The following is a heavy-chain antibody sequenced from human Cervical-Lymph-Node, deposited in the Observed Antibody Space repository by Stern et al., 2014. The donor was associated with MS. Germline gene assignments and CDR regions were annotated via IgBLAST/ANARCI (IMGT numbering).Heavy chain of an antibody. CDR1: GFSLSNTRMR. J-gene: IGHJ6*02. CDR3: ARMSAGSRYYYGLDV. V-gene: IGHV2-26*01. CDR2: FFSNDEK. Sequence: ESGPVLVKPTETLTLTCTVSGFSLSNTRMRVTWIRQPPGKALEWLAHFFSNDEKSYNTSLRSRLTSSKDTSKSQVVLTMTNVDPVDTATYYCARMSAGSRYYYGLDVWGQGTTVIVSS. D-gene: IGHD3-10*01.